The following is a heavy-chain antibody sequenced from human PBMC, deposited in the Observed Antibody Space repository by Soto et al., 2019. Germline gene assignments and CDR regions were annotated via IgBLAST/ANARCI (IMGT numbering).Heavy chain of an antibody. J-gene: IGHJ6*02. CDR1: GGSFNNYA. V-gene: IGHV1-69*01. CDR3: AVAMVREILIFESSGMHV. CDR2: IIPNFDTP. D-gene: IGHD3-10*01. Sequence: QVHLVQSGAEVKKPGSSAKVSCKTSGGSFNNYAVSWVRQAPGQVLEWMGGIIPNFDTPNYAQKFQDRVTIIADESTSTVYMELRSLRSNDTAVDYCAVAMVREILIFESSGMHVWGQGTTVIVSS.